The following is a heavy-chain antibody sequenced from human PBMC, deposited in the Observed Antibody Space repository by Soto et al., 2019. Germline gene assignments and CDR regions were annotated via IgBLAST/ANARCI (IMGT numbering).Heavy chain of an antibody. Sequence: GESLKISCKGSGYSFASYWISWVRQMPGKGLEWMGRIDPSDSYTNYSPSFQGHVTISADKSISTAYLQWPSPKASDTAMYYCARLRGSSSYYYYGMDVWGQGTTVTVSS. CDR2: IDPSDSYT. J-gene: IGHJ6*02. V-gene: IGHV5-10-1*01. CDR1: GYSFASYW. D-gene: IGHD6-13*01. CDR3: ARLRGSSSYYYYGMDV.